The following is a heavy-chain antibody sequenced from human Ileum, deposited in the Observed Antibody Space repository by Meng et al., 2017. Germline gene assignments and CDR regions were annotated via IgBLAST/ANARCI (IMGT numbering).Heavy chain of an antibody. D-gene: IGHD6-19*01. CDR2: IKNKGDGGTI. J-gene: IGHJ4*02. CDR3: THFNSGWY. CDR1: GFTFSVAW. Sequence: GESLKISCVASGFTFSVAWMSWVRQAPGKGLEWVGRIKNKGDGGTIDYAAPVKGRFTISRDDSENTLYLQMNSLKTEDTAVYYCTHFNSGWYWGQGTLVTVSS. V-gene: IGHV3-15*01.